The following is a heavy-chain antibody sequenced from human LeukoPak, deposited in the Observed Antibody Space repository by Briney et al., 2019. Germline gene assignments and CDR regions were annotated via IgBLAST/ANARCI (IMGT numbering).Heavy chain of an antibody. V-gene: IGHV5-51*01. D-gene: IGHD1-26*01. CDR1: GYSFTSYW. CDR3: ARQRGSYFSSPVYFDY. Sequence: GESLKISCKGSGYSFTSYWIGWVRQMPGKGLEWMGIIYPGESDTTYSPSFQGQVTISADKSITTAYLQWSSLKASDTAMYYCARQRGSYFSSPVYFDYWGQGTLVTVSS. CDR2: IYPGESDT. J-gene: IGHJ4*02.